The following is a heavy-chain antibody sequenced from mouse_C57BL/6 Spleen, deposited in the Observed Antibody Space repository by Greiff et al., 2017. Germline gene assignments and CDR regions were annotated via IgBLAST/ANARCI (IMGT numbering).Heavy chain of an antibody. CDR2: IDPENGDT. CDR3: TTYPNWENYFDY. J-gene: IGHJ2*01. D-gene: IGHD4-1*01. Sequence: EVQLQQFGAELVRPGAPVKLSCTASGFNIKDDYMHWVKQRPEQGLEWIGWIDPENGDTEYASKFQGKATITAETSSNTAYLQLSSLASEDTAVYYCTTYPNWENYFDYWGQGTTLTVSS. V-gene: IGHV14-4*01. CDR1: GFNIKDDY.